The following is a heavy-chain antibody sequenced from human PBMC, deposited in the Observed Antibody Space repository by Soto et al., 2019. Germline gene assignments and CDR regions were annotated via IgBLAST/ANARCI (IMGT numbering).Heavy chain of an antibody. Sequence: SVKVSCKASGGTFSSCAISWVRQAPGQGLEWMGGIIPIFGTANYAQKFQGRVTITADKSTSTAYMELSSLRSEDTAVYYCALPYYYDSSGYYEVVDAFDIWGQGTMVTVS. V-gene: IGHV1-69*06. CDR3: ALPYYYDSSGYYEVVDAFDI. CDR1: GGTFSSCA. J-gene: IGHJ3*02. CDR2: IIPIFGTA. D-gene: IGHD3-22*01.